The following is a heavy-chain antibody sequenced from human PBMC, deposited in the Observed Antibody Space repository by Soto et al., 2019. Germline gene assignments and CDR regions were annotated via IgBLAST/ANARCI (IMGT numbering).Heavy chain of an antibody. J-gene: IGHJ4*02. CDR3: VRDLSGETTPCSDF. V-gene: IGHV3-74*01. CDR1: GFAFSSYW. Sequence: EEQLVQSGGGLVQPGGSLRLSCAASGFAFSSYWMHWVRQIRGKGPVWVSRIYKDGSRTAYADFVKGRFTISSDNAKNTLYLHMSRLTVEDTAVYYCVRDLSGETTPCSDFWGQGVLVTVSS. CDR2: IYKDGSRT. D-gene: IGHD1-1*01.